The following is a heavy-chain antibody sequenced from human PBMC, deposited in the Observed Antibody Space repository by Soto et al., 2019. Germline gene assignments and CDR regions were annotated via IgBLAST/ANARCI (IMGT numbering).Heavy chain of an antibody. D-gene: IGHD3-3*01. CDR3: ARPRPYGGKFRWSEDAFDI. CDR1: GYSFTSYL. V-gene: IGHV5-51*01. J-gene: IGHJ4*02. Sequence: GESLKISCKGSGYSFTSYLIGWLRQMPGKGLEWMGIIYPGDSDTRYSPSFQGQVTISADKSISTAYLQWRSLKASDTAMYYCARPRPYGGKFRWSEDAFDIWCQGTLVTVSS. CDR2: IYPGDSDT.